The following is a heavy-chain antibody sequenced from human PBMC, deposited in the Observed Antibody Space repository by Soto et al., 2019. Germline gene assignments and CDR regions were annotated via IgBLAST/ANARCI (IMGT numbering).Heavy chain of an antibody. CDR2: IDPRNGGT. Sequence: QVQLVQSGSDVTKPGASFTVSCKASGYIFSDYYIHWVRQAPGQGLEWMGWIDPRNGGTKYAQKFQDRLTMTTDTSTSTAFLELRRLRLDDTAVFFCARVLSRNGIHAWGQGTLVTVSS. CDR3: ARVLSRNGIHA. CDR1: GYIFSDYY. V-gene: IGHV1-2*02. D-gene: IGHD2-21*01. J-gene: IGHJ4*02.